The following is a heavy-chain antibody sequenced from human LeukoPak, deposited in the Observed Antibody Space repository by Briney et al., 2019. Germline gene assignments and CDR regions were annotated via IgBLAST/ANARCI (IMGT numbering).Heavy chain of an antibody. CDR2: INHSGST. V-gene: IGHV4-30-2*01. CDR3: ARDWFDY. Sequence: SETLSLTCAVSGGSISSGGYSWSWIRQPPGKGLEWIGEINHSGSTNYNPSLKSRVTISVDTSKNQFSLKLSSVTAADTAVYYCARDWFDYWGQGTLVTVSS. J-gene: IGHJ4*02. CDR1: GGSISSGGYS.